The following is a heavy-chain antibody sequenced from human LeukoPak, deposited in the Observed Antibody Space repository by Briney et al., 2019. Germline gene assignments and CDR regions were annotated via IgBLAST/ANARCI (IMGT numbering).Heavy chain of an antibody. CDR3: AAATGGSYLAPFDY. J-gene: IGHJ4*02. CDR2: IVVFSGNT. D-gene: IGHD1-26*01. CDR1: GFTFTSSA. V-gene: IGHV1-58*01. Sequence: ASVKVSCKASGFTFTSSAVQWVRQARGQRLEWIGWIVVFSGNTNYAQKFQERVTITRDMSTRTAYMGLSSLRSEDTAVYYCAAATGGSYLAPFDYWGQGTLVTVSS.